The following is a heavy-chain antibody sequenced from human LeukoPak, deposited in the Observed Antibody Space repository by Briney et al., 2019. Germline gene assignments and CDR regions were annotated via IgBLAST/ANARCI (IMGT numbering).Heavy chain of an antibody. V-gene: IGHV5-51*01. CDR1: GYTFTTYW. Sequence: GESLKISCETSGYTFTTYWIGWVRQKPGEGLEWMGIICPGDSGIRYNPSLHGHVSISVDTSISTAYLQWSSLKTSDTAIYYCARTGGNGFRFWYFDLWGRGTPVTVSS. CDR3: ARTGGNGFRFWYFDL. J-gene: IGHJ2*01. CDR2: ICPGDSGI. D-gene: IGHD4-23*01.